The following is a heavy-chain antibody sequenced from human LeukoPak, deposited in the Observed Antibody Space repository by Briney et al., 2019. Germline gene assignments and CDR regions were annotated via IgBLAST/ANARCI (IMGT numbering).Heavy chain of an antibody. V-gene: IGHV4-4*07. D-gene: IGHD6-13*01. Sequence: PSETLSLTCTVSGVSISSYYWSWIRQPAGKGLEWIGRIYTSGSTNYNPSLKSRVTISVDKSKNQFSLKLSSVTAADTAVYYCAREGSSWYPFDYWGQGTLVTVSS. J-gene: IGHJ4*02. CDR2: IYTSGST. CDR1: GVSISSYY. CDR3: AREGSSWYPFDY.